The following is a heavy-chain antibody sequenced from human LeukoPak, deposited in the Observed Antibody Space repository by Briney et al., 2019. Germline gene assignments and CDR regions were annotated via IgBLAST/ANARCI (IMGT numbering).Heavy chain of an antibody. J-gene: IGHJ3*02. CDR3: AREYGYVWGSYRTDAFDI. CDR2: ISAYNGNT. V-gene: IGHV1-18*01. Sequence: ASVKVSCKASGYTFTSYGISWVRQAPGQGLEWMGWISAYNGNTNYAQKLQGRVTMTTDTSTSTAYMELRSLRSEDTAVYYCAREYGYVWGSYRTDAFDIWGQGTMVTVSS. D-gene: IGHD3-16*02. CDR1: GYTFTSYG.